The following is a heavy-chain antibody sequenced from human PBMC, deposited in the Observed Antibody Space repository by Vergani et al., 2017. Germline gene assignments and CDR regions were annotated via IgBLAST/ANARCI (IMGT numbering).Heavy chain of an antibody. CDR1: GYTFTGYY. J-gene: IGHJ3*01. CDR3: ASSNWNHVRPIYAFDV. CDR2: INPNSGGT. V-gene: IGHV1-2*02. D-gene: IGHD1-14*01. Sequence: QVQLVQSGAEVKKPGASVKVSCKASGYTFTGYYMYWVRQAPGQGLEWMGWINPNSGGTNYAQKLQGRVTMTRDTSISTAYMELSRLRSDDTAVYYCASSNWNHVRPIYAFDVSSQGRLVTVSS.